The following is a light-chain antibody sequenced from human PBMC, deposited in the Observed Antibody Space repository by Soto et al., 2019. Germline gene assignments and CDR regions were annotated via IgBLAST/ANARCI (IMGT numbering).Light chain of an antibody. Sequence: DVVMTQSPLSLPVTLGQPASISCRSSQSLVYSDGNTYLNWFQQRPGQSPRRLIYKVANRDSGVAERFSGSGSGTDFTPQISGVHAAVVGACYCMQVTHWPPGTFGQGTKLEIE. V-gene: IGKV2-30*01. CDR2: KVA. J-gene: IGKJ2*02. CDR3: MQVTHWPPGT. CDR1: QSLVYSDGNTY.